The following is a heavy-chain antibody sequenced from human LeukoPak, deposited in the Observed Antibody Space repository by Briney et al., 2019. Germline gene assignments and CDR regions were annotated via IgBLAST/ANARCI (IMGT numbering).Heavy chain of an antibody. CDR2: INHSGST. Sequence: SETLSLTCAVYGGSFSGYYWSWIRQPPGKGLEWIGEINHSGSTNYNPSLKSRVTISVDTSKNQFSLKLSSVTAADTAAYYCAGSGSYYSQYYFDYWGQGTLVTVSS. V-gene: IGHV4-34*01. CDR1: GGSFSGYY. D-gene: IGHD3-10*01. J-gene: IGHJ4*02. CDR3: AGSGSYYSQYYFDY.